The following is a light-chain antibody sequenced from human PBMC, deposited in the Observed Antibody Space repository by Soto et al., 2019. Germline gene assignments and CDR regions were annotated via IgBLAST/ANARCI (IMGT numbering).Light chain of an antibody. CDR2: KAS. CDR3: QQYSTSSPSS. V-gene: IGKV1-5*03. CDR1: QTISSW. J-gene: IGKJ2*01. Sequence: DIQMTQSPSTLSASVGDRVTITCRASQTISSWLAWYQQKPGKAPSLLIYKASILENGVPSRFRGSGSGTEFTLSISRLQPDDFATSYCQQYSTSSPSSFGQGAKLQI.